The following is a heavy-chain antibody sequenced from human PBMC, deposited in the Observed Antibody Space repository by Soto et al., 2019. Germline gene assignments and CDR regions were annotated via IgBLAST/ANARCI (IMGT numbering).Heavy chain of an antibody. CDR3: AKDVSSGWKPALFDY. D-gene: IGHD6-19*01. CDR2: ISGSGGST. J-gene: IGHJ4*02. CDR1: GFTFSSYA. V-gene: IGHV3-23*01. Sequence: PVGSLRLSCAASGFTFSSYAMSWVRQAPGKGLEWVSAISGSGGSTYYADSVKGRFTISRDNSKNTLYLQMNSLRAEDTAVYYCAKDVSSGWKPALFDYWGQGTLVTVSS.